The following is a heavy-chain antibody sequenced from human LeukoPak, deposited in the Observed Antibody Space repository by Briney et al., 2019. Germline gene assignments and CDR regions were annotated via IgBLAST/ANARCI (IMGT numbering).Heavy chain of an antibody. Sequence: GGSLRLSCAASGFTFDDYAMHWVRQAPGKGLEWVSGISWNSGSIGYADSVKGRFTISRDNAKNSLYLQMNSLRAEDTAVYYCARVSTSSSLDYWGQGTLVTVSS. V-gene: IGHV3-9*01. J-gene: IGHJ4*02. CDR3: ARVSTSSSLDY. CDR1: GFTFDDYA. D-gene: IGHD2-2*01. CDR2: ISWNSGSI.